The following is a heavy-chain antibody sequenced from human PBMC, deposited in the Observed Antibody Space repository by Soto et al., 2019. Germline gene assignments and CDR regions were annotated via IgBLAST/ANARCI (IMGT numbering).Heavy chain of an antibody. J-gene: IGHJ6*02. V-gene: IGHV5-51*01. Sequence: HGESLKISCKGSGYSFTSYWIGWVRQMPGKGLEWMGIIYPGDSDTRYSPSFQGQVTISADKSISTAYLQWSSLKASDTAMYYCARLKGRIVGATTGIYYYYGMDVWGQGTTVTVSS. CDR3: ARLKGRIVGATTGIYYYYGMDV. CDR1: GYSFTSYW. D-gene: IGHD1-26*01. CDR2: IYPGDSDT.